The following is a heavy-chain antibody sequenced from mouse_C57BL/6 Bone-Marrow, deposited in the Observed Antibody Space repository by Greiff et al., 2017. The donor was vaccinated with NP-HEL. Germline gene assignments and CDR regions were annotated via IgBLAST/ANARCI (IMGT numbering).Heavy chain of an antibody. Sequence: QVHVKQSGPELVRPGVSVKISCKGSGYTFTDYAMHWVKQSHAKSLEWIGVISTYYGDASYNQKFKDKATMTVDKSSSTAYMELARLTSEDSAVYYCARSEGYDYLWYFDVWGTGTTVTVSS. CDR2: ISTYYGDA. CDR1: GYTFTDYA. V-gene: IGHV1-67*01. J-gene: IGHJ1*03. D-gene: IGHD2-4*01. CDR3: ARSEGYDYLWYFDV.